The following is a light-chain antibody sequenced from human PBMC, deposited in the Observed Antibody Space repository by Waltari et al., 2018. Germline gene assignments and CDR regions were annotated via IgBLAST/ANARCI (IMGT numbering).Light chain of an antibody. Sequence: QSVLTQPPSVSATPGQKVTISCSGSSSNIGTEYVFWYQQVPGTAPKLLIYNTYQRPSGIPERFSGSKSGTSATLDITGLQTTDEAHYYCGTWDTSLTAHVFGTGTEVTVL. V-gene: IGLV1-51*01. CDR2: NTY. J-gene: IGLJ1*01. CDR1: SSNIGTEY. CDR3: GTWDTSLTAHV.